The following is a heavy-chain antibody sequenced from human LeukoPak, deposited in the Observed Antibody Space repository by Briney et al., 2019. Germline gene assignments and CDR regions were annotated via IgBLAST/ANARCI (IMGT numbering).Heavy chain of an antibody. D-gene: IGHD3-9*01. CDR1: GFTFSSYA. CDR2: ISGSGGST. V-gene: IGHV3-23*01. CDR3: AKDHDILKH. J-gene: IGHJ4*02. Sequence: PGGSLQLSCAASGFTFSSYAMSWGRPAPGKGLEWVSAISGSGGSTYYADSVKGRFTISRDNSKNTLYLQMNSLRAEDTAVYYYAKDHDILKHWGQGTLVTVSS.